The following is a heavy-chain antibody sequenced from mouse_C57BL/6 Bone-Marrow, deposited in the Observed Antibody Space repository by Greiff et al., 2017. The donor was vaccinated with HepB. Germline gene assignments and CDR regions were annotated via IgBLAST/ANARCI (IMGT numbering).Heavy chain of an antibody. J-gene: IGHJ4*01. Sequence: DVMLVESGGGLVKPGGSLKLSCAASGFTFSSYAMSWVRQTPEKRLEWVATISDGGSYTYYPDNVKGRFTISRDNTKNNLYLQMSHLKSEDTAMYYCARDGYGNAMYYWGQGTSVTVSS. CDR3: ARDGYGNAMYY. V-gene: IGHV5-4*01. CDR2: ISDGGSYT. D-gene: IGHD1-1*01. CDR1: GFTFSSYA.